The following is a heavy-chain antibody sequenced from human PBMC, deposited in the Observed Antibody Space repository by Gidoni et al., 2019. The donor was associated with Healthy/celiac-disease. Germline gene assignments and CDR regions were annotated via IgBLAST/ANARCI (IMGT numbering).Heavy chain of an antibody. J-gene: IGHJ6*03. CDR3: TTGATYYDFWSGYSSYYYYYMDV. V-gene: IGHV3-15*07. D-gene: IGHD3-3*01. Sequence: EVQLVESGGGLVKPGGSLRLSCAASGFTFSNAWMNWVRQAPGKGLEWVGRIKSKTDGGTTDYAAPVKGRFTISRDDSKNTLYLQMNSLKTEDTAVYYCTTGATYYDFWSGYSSYYYYYMDVWGKGTTVTVSS. CDR1: GFTFSNAW. CDR2: IKSKTDGGTT.